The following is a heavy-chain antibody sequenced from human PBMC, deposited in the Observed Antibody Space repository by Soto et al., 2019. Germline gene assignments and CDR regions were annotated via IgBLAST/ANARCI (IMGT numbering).Heavy chain of an antibody. D-gene: IGHD6-19*01. CDR3: ARVRSSSGWYNY. Sequence: GASVKVSCKASGYTFTNSGFSWVRQAPGQGLEWVGWIRVNNGDTHYAQKLQGRVTMTTDTSTSTAFMELSSLRSEDTAVYYCARVRSSSGWYNYWGQGTLVTVSS. J-gene: IGHJ4*02. CDR2: IRVNNGDT. V-gene: IGHV1-18*01. CDR1: GYTFTNSG.